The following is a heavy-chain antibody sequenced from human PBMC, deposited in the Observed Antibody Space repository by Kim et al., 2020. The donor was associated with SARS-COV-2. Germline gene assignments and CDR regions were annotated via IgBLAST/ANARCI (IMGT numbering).Heavy chain of an antibody. Sequence: SETLSLTCAVYGGSFSGYYWSWIRQPPGKGLEWIGEINHSGSTNYNPSLKSRVTISVDTSKNQFSLTLSSVTAADTAAYYCARDRLPGFGAMVRGQYYGMDVWGQGTPVTVSS. CDR3: ARDRLPGFGAMVRGQYYGMDV. CDR2: INHSGST. V-gene: IGHV4-34*01. D-gene: IGHD3-10*01. J-gene: IGHJ6*02. CDR1: GGSFSGYY.